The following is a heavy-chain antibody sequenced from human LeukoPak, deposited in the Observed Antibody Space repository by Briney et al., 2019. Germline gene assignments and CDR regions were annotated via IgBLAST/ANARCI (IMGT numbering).Heavy chain of an antibody. Sequence: PGGSLRLSCAASGFTFSSYEMNWVRQAPGKGLEWVSYISSSGSTIYYADSVKGRFTISRDNAKNSLYLQMNSLRAEDTAVYYCARDKRTGGYYYYGMDVWGKGTTVTVSS. CDR2: ISSSGSTI. CDR1: GFTFSSYE. V-gene: IGHV3-48*03. J-gene: IGHJ6*04. CDR3: ARDKRTGGYYYYGMDV. D-gene: IGHD7-27*01.